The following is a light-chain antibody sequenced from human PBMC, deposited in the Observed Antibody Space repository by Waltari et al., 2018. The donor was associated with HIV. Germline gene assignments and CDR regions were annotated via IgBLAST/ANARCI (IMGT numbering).Light chain of an antibody. CDR3: QAWDSNVVV. CDR1: KLGDKY. V-gene: IGLV3-1*01. J-gene: IGLJ2*01. Sequence: SYELTQPPSMSVSPGQTVNIVCSGDKLGDKYVSWYQQKPGQSPVLVIYQDNKRPSGIPERFSGSSSGNTATLTIRGAHSLDEADFYCQAWDSNVVVFGGGTKLTVL. CDR2: QDN.